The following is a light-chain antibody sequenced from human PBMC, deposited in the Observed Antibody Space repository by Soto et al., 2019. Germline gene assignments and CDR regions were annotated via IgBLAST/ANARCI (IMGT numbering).Light chain of an antibody. Sequence: LVLAQSPRTFTSSPLKIVTLSCMASQSVSSSYIAWYQQRPGQTPSLLIYGASTRATGIPDRFSGSGSGTHFTLTISRLEPGEFAVYYCQHFGGTTFTFGQGTRLEIK. J-gene: IGKJ5*01. CDR1: QSVSSSY. CDR3: QHFGGTTFT. V-gene: IGKV3-20*01. CDR2: GAS.